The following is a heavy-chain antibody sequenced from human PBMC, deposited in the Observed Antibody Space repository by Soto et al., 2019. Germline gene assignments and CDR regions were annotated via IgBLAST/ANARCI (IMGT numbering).Heavy chain of an antibody. CDR2: IIPIFGTA. CDR1: GGTFSNYV. Sequence: QVQLVQSGAEVKKPGSSVKVSCKASGGTFSNYVISWVRQAPGQGLEWMGGIIPIFGTANYAQKLQGRVTXPXXXSXXTAYMELSSLRSEDTAVYYCARFPGYSSGWSTKSLYWYFELWGRGTLVTVSS. CDR3: ARFPGYSSGWSTKSLYWYFEL. J-gene: IGHJ2*01. D-gene: IGHD6-19*01. V-gene: IGHV1-69*05.